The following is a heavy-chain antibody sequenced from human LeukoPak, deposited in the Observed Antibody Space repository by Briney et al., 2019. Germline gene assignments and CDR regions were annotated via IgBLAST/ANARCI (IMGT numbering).Heavy chain of an antibody. Sequence: PGGSLRLSCAASGFTFSNHGMNWVRQAPGKGLEWVSAISGSGGSTYYADSVKGRFTTSRDNSKNTLYLQMNSLRAEDTAVYYCAKDPHRIKYSSSWYESGGQGTLVTVSS. CDR3: AKDPHRIKYSSSWYES. J-gene: IGHJ4*02. CDR2: ISGSGGST. V-gene: IGHV3-23*01. CDR1: GFTFSNHG. D-gene: IGHD6-13*01.